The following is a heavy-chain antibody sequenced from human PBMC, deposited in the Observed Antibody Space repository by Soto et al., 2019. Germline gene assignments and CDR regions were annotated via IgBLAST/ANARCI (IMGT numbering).Heavy chain of an antibody. D-gene: IGHD1-1*01. CDR3: ARDPSYDTWTHFDN. CDR1: GDPLNDYY. V-gene: IGHV1-2*02. CDR2: IKPNNGDT. J-gene: IGHJ4*02. Sequence: QVQLVQSGAELKKPGASVKVSCKASGDPLNDYYVHWVRQAPGQGLEWMGWIKPNNGDTHFAKKFQGRVTMTRDTSITTVFMDLSRLTSDDTAVYYCARDPSYDTWTHFDNWGQGTLVTVSS.